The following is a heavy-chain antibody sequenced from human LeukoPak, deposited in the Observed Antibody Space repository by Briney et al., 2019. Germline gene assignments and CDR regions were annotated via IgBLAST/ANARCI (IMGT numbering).Heavy chain of an antibody. D-gene: IGHD2-21*02. Sequence: GGSLRHSCVESGFTFSNYGMHWVRQAPGKGLEWVAVMWYDESDEYSGDSVKGRFTISRDKSKKSLYLQMTSLTAEDTAVYYCARDRGAYCGGDCYLSFDYWGRGTLFSVSS. CDR3: ARDRGAYCGGDCYLSFDY. V-gene: IGHV3-33*01. CDR1: GFTFSNYG. J-gene: IGHJ4*01. CDR2: MWYDESDE.